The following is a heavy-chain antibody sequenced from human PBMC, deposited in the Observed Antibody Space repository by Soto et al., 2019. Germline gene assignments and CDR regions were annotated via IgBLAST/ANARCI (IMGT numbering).Heavy chain of an antibody. D-gene: IGHD3-3*01. CDR2: IIPILGIA. CDR1: GGTFSSYT. V-gene: IGHV1-69*04. CDR3: ARDRGFGVVILTPFDY. J-gene: IGHJ4*02. Sequence: ASVKVSCKASGGTFSSYTISWVRQAPGQGLEWMGRIIPILGIANYAQKFQGRVTITADKSTSTAYMELSSLRSEDTAVYYCARDRGFGVVILTPFDYWGQGTLVTVSS.